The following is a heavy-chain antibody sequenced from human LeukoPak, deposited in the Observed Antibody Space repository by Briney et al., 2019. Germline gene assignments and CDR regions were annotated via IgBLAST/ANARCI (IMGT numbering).Heavy chain of an antibody. CDR3: ARCGRYYDFWSGYPHFDY. V-gene: IGHV5-51*01. CDR1: GYSFTSYY. CDR2: IYPGDSDT. Sequence: GESLKISCKGSGYSFTSYYIGWVRQMPGEGLEWMGIIYPGDSDTRYSPSFQGQVTISADKSISTAYLQWSSLKASDTAMYYCARCGRYYDFWSGYPHFDYWGQGTLVTVSS. D-gene: IGHD3-3*01. J-gene: IGHJ4*02.